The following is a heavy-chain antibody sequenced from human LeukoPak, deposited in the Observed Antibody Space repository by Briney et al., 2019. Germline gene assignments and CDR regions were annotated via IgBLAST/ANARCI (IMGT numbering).Heavy chain of an antibody. CDR1: GGFISSYR. J-gene: IGHJ4*02. Sequence: PSETLSLTCTVSGGFISSYRWSWIRQPAGKALECIGYIYNSGSSSYDPSLKSRVTISVDTSKNQFSLTLSSVTAADTAVYYCARHVDSWGSFGSNNCYFDYWGQGTLVTVSS. D-gene: IGHD3-16*01. CDR2: IYNSGSS. V-gene: IGHV4-59*08. CDR3: ARHVDSWGSFGSNNCYFDY.